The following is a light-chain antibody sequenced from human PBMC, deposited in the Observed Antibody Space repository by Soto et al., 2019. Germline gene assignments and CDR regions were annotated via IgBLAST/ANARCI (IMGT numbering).Light chain of an antibody. Sequence: EVVLTQSASTLSLSPGERATLSCGASQSVTNYLTWYQQKTGQAPRLLIYEASNRATGIPARFSGSGYGTDFNLTISNLETEDFAVYYCQQRTYWPWTFGQGTKVDIK. CDR1: QSVTNY. J-gene: IGKJ1*01. CDR2: EAS. CDR3: QQRTYWPWT. V-gene: IGKV3-11*01.